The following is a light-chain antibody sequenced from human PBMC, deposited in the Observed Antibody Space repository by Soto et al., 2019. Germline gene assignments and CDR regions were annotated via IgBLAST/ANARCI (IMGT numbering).Light chain of an antibody. CDR1: QSVWSH. CDR3: QQYSAWPLI. CDR2: AAS. V-gene: IGKV3-15*01. Sequence: ELVMTQSPATLSVSPGERATLSCRASQSVWSHLAWYQQKPGQAPRLLIYAASTRASGIEARFSGSGSGTEFTLTISSLQSEDSAVYYCQQYSAWPLIFGPGTTVDI. J-gene: IGKJ3*01.